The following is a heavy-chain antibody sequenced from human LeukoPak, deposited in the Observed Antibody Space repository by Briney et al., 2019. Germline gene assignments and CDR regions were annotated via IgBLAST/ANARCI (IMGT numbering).Heavy chain of an antibody. V-gene: IGHV3-9*01. D-gene: IGHD4-17*01. CDR2: ISWNSGSI. CDR1: GFTFDDYA. CDR3: ARDGTVTTLAYYYYYMDV. Sequence: GRSLRLSCAASGFTFDDYAMHWVRQAPGKGLEWVSGISWNSGSIGYADSVKGRFTISRDNAKNSLYLQMNSLRAEDTAVYYCARDGTVTTLAYYYYYMDVWGKGTTVTISS. J-gene: IGHJ6*03.